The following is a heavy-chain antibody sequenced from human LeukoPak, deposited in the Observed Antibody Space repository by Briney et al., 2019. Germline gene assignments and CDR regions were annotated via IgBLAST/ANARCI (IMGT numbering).Heavy chain of an antibody. CDR3: ARRRFNYDSSGYYPFDY. CDR1: GYSFTTYW. V-gene: IGHV5-51*01. J-gene: IGHJ4*02. D-gene: IGHD3-22*01. CDR2: FYPGDSDT. Sequence: GESLKISCKASGYSFTTYWIGWVRQMPGKGLEGMGIFYPGDSDTRYSPSFQGQVTISADKSISTAYLQWSSLKASDTAMYYCARRRFNYDSSGYYPFDYWGQGTLVTVSS.